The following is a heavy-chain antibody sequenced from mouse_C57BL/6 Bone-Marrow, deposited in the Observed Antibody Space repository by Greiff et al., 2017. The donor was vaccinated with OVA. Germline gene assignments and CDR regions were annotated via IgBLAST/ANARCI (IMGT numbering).Heavy chain of an antibody. Sequence: QVQLKESGAELARPGASVKLSCKASGYTFTSYGISWVKQRTGQGLEWIGEIYPRSGNTYYNEKFKGKATLTADKSSSTAYMELRSLTSEDSAVYFGTTIAEFAYWGQGTLVTVSA. CDR1: GYTFTSYG. V-gene: IGHV1-81*01. CDR3: TTIAEFAY. D-gene: IGHD1-1*01. J-gene: IGHJ3*01. CDR2: IYPRSGNT.